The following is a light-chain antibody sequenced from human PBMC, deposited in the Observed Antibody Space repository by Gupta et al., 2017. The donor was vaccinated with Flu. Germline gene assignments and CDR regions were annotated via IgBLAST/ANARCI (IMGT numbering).Light chain of an antibody. CDR2: KDT. V-gene: IGLV3-25*03. J-gene: IGLJ2*01. Sequence: SFDLTQPPSVSVSPGQTAMITCSGDALPKQYAYWYQQKTGQAPVVVIYKDTERPAGIPQRFAGSSAGTTVTLTISGVQADDEAYYYCQSEDNKGSVIFGGGTKMTVL. CDR1: ALPKQY. CDR3: QSEDNKGSVI.